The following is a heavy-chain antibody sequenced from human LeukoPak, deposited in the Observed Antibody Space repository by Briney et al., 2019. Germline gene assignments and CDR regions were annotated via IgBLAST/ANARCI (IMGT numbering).Heavy chain of an antibody. CDR3: AREVYCSSTSCPRGGYNWFDP. J-gene: IGHJ5*02. CDR2: IHTSGST. CDR1: GGSTTSGSYY. D-gene: IGHD2-2*01. Sequence: SQTLSLTCTVSGGSTTSGSYYWSWIRQPAGKGLEWIGRIHTSGSTNYNPSLKSRVTISVDTSKNQFSLKLSSVTAADTAVYYCAREVYCSSTSCPRGGYNWFDPWGQGTLVTVSS. V-gene: IGHV4-61*02.